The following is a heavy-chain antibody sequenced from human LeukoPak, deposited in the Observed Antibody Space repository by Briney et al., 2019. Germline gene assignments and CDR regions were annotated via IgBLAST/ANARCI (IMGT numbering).Heavy chain of an antibody. Sequence: SETLSLTCAVYGGSFSGYYWSWIRQPPGKGLEWIGEINHSGSTSYNPSLKSRVTISVDTSKNQFSLKLSSVTAADTAVYYCASGEYYFDYWGQGTLVTVSS. CDR2: INHSGST. CDR3: ASGEYYFDY. V-gene: IGHV4-34*01. J-gene: IGHJ4*02. CDR1: GGSFSGYY.